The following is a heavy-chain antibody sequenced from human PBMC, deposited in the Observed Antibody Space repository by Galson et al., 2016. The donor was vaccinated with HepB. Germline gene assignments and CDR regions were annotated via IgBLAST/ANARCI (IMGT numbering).Heavy chain of an antibody. D-gene: IGHD1/OR15-1a*01. CDR3: AVVLNKSMGDY. Sequence: SVKVSCKASGGTFSNYAISWVRQAPGQGLEWMGRINPNSGGTKYVQKFQGRVTMTRDTSISTAYMELSRLRSDDTAVYYCAVVLNKSMGDYWGQGTLVTVSS. V-gene: IGHV1-2*06. J-gene: IGHJ4*02. CDR1: GGTFSNYA. CDR2: INPNSGGT.